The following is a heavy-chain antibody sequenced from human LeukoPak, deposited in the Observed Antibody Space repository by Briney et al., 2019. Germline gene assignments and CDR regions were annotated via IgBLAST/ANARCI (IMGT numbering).Heavy chain of an antibody. V-gene: IGHV4-38-2*02. J-gene: IGHJ4*02. CDR2: IYHSGST. Sequence: PSETLSLTCTVSGYSISSGYHWGWIRPPPGKGLEWIGSIYHSGSTYYNPSLKSRVTISVDTSKNQFSLKLSSVTAADTAVYYCALVEEYQLPYDYWGQGTLVTVSS. CDR3: ALVEEYQLPYDY. CDR1: GYSISSGYH. D-gene: IGHD2-2*02.